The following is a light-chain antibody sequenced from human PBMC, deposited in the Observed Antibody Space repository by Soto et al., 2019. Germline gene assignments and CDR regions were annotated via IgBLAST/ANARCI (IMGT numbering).Light chain of an antibody. Sequence: EIVMTQSPATLSASPGERATLSCRASQSVSSNLAWYQQKPGQAPRLLIYGASTRATVIPDRFSGSGSGSDFTLTISSLQSEDFAVYYCQQYNNWPRTFGQGTKVEIK. J-gene: IGKJ1*01. V-gene: IGKV3-15*01. CDR2: GAS. CDR1: QSVSSN. CDR3: QQYNNWPRT.